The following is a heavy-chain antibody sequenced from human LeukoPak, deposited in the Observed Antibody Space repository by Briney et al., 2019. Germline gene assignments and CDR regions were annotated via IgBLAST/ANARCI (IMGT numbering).Heavy chain of an antibody. V-gene: IGHV4-39*07. CDR3: ARSKKDTVILTPFDY. CDR2: IYYSGTT. D-gene: IGHD5-18*01. Sequence: PSETLSLACTVSGGSISSSSYYWGWIRQPPGKGLEWIGSIYYSGTTYYNPSLKSRVTISVDTSKNQFSLKLSSVTAADTAVYYCARSKKDTVILTPFDYWGQGTLVTVPS. J-gene: IGHJ4*02. CDR1: GGSISSSSYY.